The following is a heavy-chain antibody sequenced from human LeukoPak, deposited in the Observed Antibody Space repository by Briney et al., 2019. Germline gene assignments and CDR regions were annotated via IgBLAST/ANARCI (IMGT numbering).Heavy chain of an antibody. D-gene: IGHD2-2*01. J-gene: IGHJ5*02. V-gene: IGHV1-8*01. CDR2: MNPNSGHT. Sequence: ASVKVSCKTSGYTFTSYDINWVRQATGQGLEWMGWMNPNSGHTGFAQKFQGRVTMTRDTSISTAYMELNSLRSEDTAVYYCAADRYCSSTNCGNWFDPWGQGTLVTVSS. CDR1: GYTFTSYD. CDR3: AADRYCSSTNCGNWFDP.